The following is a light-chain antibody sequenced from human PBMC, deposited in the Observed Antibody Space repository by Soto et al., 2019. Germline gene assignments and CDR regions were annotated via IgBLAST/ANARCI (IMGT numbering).Light chain of an antibody. V-gene: IGLV2-14*01. CDR3: TSHANTGTDVL. CDR2: EVR. Sequence: QSALTQPASVSGSPGQSITISCTGTTSDIGGYGYVSWYQQRPGKAPKLIIYEVRNRPSGVSDRFSSSKSGKTASLTISGLQAEDEADYYCTSHANTGTDVLFGGGTKLTVL. J-gene: IGLJ2*01. CDR1: TSDIGGYGY.